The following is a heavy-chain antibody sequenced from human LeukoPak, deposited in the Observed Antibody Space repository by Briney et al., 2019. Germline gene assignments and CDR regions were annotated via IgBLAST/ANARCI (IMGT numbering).Heavy chain of an antibody. CDR2: IYHSGST. CDR3: ASTYYCDSSGYLYYFDY. J-gene: IGHJ4*02. CDR1: GGSISSGGYS. Sequence: SETLSLTCAVSGGSISSGGYSWSWIRQPPGKGLEWIGYIYHSGSTYYNPSLKSRVTISVDRSKNQFSLKLSSVTAADTAVYYCASTYYCDSSGYLYYFDYWGQGTLVTVSS. V-gene: IGHV4-30-2*01. D-gene: IGHD3-22*01.